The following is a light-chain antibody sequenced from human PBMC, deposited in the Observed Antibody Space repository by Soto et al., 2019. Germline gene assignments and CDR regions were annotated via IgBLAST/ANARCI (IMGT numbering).Light chain of an antibody. CDR3: HQYGKSPRT. V-gene: IGKV3-20*01. Sequence: EIVLTQSPGTLSLSPGERATLSCRASQSVSSNSLAWYQQKPGQAPRLHIYGASSRATCIPDRFSASGSGTDFTLTISRLEPEDFALYYCHQYGKSPRTFGQGTKVEI. CDR1: QSVSSNS. J-gene: IGKJ1*01. CDR2: GAS.